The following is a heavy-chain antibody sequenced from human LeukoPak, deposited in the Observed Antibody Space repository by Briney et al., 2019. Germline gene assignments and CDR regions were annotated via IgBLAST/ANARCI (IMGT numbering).Heavy chain of an antibody. CDR1: GYMFINYW. V-gene: IGHV5-51*01. Sequence: GESLKISCRPSGYMFINYWIGWVRQMPGKGLEWMGFIHPGDSDTRYSPSFQGQVIISVDKSIITAYLQWSSLKASDTAMYYCARAIRGYIIPDAFDIWGQGTMVTVSS. J-gene: IGHJ3*02. D-gene: IGHD5-12*01. CDR2: IHPGDSDT. CDR3: ARAIRGYIIPDAFDI.